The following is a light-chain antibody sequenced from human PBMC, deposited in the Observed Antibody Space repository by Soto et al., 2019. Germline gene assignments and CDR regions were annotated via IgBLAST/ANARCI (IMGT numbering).Light chain of an antibody. CDR2: WAS. Sequence: DIVMTQSPDSLAVSLGERATVNCNSSQSLFDSSTNKNYLAWYQQKPGQPPKLLIYWASARASVVPDRFSGSGSGTHFTLTINTLQGEDVVVYYCQQYYSPLWTFGQGSKVEVK. CDR3: QQYYSPLWT. V-gene: IGKV4-1*01. J-gene: IGKJ1*01. CDR1: QSLFDSSTNKNY.